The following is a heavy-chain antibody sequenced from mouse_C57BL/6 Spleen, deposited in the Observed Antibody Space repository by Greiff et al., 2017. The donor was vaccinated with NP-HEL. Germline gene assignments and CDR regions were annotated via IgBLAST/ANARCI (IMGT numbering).Heavy chain of an antibody. J-gene: IGHJ3*01. CDR3: ARHDYDYAFAY. Sequence: VQLVESGAELVRPGTSVKVSCKASGYAFTNYLIEWVKQRPGQGLEWIGVINPGSGGTNYNEKFKGKATLTADKSSSTAYMQLSSLTSEDSAVYFCARHDYDYAFAYWGQGTLVTVSA. V-gene: IGHV1-54*01. CDR1: GYAFTNYL. D-gene: IGHD2-4*01. CDR2: INPGSGGT.